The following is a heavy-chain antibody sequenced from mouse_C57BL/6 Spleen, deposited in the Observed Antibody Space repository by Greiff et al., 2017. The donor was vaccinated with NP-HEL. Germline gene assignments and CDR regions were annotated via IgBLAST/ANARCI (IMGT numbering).Heavy chain of an antibody. CDR3: TRKMDYYGSSAWFAY. J-gene: IGHJ3*01. V-gene: IGHV1-15*01. Sequence: VQLQQSGAELVRPGASVTLSCKASGYTFTDYEMHWVKQTPVHGLEWIGAIDPETGGTAYNQKFKGKAILTADKSSSTAYMGLRSLTSEDSAVYYCTRKMDYYGSSAWFAYWGQGTLVTVSA. CDR2: IDPETGGT. D-gene: IGHD1-1*01. CDR1: GYTFTDYE.